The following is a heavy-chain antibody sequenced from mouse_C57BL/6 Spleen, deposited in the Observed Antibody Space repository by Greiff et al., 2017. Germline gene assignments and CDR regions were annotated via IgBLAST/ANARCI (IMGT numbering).Heavy chain of an antibody. CDR2: ISSGSSTI. CDR1: GFTFSDYG. D-gene: IGHD2-4*01. Sequence: EVHLVESGGGLVKPGGSLKLSCAASGFTFSDYGMHWVRQAPEKGLEWVAYISSGSSTIYYADTGKGRFTISRDNAKNTLFLQMTSLRSEDTAMYYCAIYYDYDGGFAYWGQGTLVTVSA. CDR3: AIYYDYDGGFAY. V-gene: IGHV5-17*01. J-gene: IGHJ3*01.